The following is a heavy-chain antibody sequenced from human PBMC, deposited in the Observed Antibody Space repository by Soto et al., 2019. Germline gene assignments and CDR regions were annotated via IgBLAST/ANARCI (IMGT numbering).Heavy chain of an antibody. CDR2: ISFDGSNK. CDR3: ARDGWRQLWLSELDYYYHGMDV. Sequence: QVQLVESGGGVVQPGRSLRLSCAASGFTFSNYGMHWVRQAPGKGLEWVAVISFDGSNKYYADSVKGRFTISRDNSKNXXYXQXXSLRAEDTAVYYCARDGWRQLWLSELDYYYHGMDVWGQGTTVTASS. V-gene: IGHV3-30*03. CDR1: GFTFSNYG. J-gene: IGHJ6*02. D-gene: IGHD5-18*01.